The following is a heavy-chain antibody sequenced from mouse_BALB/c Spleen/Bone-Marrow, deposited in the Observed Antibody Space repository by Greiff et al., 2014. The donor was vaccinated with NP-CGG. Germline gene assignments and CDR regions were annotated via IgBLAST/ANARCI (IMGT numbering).Heavy chain of an antibody. D-gene: IGHD4-1*01. Sequence: QSGPGLVKPSQSLSLTCSVTGYSITSGYYWNWIRQFPGNKLEWMGYISYDGSNNYNPSPKNRISITRDTSKNQFFLKLNSVTTEDTATYYCARGAITGYFDYWGQGTTLTVSS. CDR1: GYSITSGYY. CDR2: ISYDGSN. J-gene: IGHJ2*01. V-gene: IGHV3-6*02. CDR3: ARGAITGYFDY.